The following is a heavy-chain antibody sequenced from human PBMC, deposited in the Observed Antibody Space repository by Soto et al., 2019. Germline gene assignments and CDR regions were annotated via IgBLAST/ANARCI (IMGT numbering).Heavy chain of an antibody. CDR2: IYYSGST. V-gene: IGHV4-31*03. CDR3: ARFGEFLYGMDV. J-gene: IGHJ6*02. CDR1: GGSISSGGYY. D-gene: IGHD3-10*01. Sequence: QVQLQESGPGLVKPSQTLSLTCTVSGGSISSGGYYWSWIRQHPGKGLEWIGYIYYSGSTYYNPSLKSRVTISVDTSKKQFSLKLSSVTDADTAVYYCARFGEFLYGMDVWGQGTTVTVSS.